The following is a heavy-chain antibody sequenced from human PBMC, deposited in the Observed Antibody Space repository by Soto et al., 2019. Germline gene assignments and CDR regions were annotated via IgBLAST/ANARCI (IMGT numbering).Heavy chain of an antibody. CDR1: GVSFSTYS. V-gene: IGHV1-69*02. D-gene: IGHD5-12*01. CDR3: VAGYNSRLDY. J-gene: IGHJ4*02. CDR2: ILPILDVA. Sequence: QVQLVQSGAEVRKPGSSVQVSCKASGVSFSTYSINWVRQAPGQGLEWMGRILPILDVANYAQKFQGRVTITADKSTGTAYMEWNTLRYQDTAVYYCVAGYNSRLDYWGQGTLVTVSS.